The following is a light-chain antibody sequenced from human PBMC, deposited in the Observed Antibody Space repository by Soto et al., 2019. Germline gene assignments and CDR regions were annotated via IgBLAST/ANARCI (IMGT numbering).Light chain of an antibody. CDR2: DDS. V-gene: IGLV3-21*02. Sequence: SYELTQPPSVSVAPGQTARITCGGTNIGSKSVHWYQQKPGQAPVLVVYDDSDRPSGIPERFSGSNSGNTATLTISRVEAGDEADYYCQVWDSSSDQHVVFGGGTQLTVL. CDR1: NIGSKS. CDR3: QVWDSSSDQHVV. J-gene: IGLJ2*01.